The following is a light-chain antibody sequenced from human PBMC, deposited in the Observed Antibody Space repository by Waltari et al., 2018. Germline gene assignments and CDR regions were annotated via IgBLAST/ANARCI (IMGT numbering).Light chain of an antibody. V-gene: IGKV3-20*01. J-gene: IGKJ2*01. CDR1: QGVSSRF. CDR3: HQYSSWPPMFT. CDR2: GAS. Sequence: EIVLTQSPGTLSLSPGERATLSCRASQGVSSRFLAWYQQKPGLAPRLLIHGASGRATGIPDRLSGTGSGTDFTLTISRLETEDFAVYYCHQYSSWPPMFTFGQGTKLEIK.